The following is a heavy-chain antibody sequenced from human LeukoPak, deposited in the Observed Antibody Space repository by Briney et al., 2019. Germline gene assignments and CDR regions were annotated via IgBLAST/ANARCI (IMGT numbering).Heavy chain of an antibody. D-gene: IGHD5-18*01. V-gene: IGHV3-33*01. Sequence: PGGSLRLSCTASEFTFSNYGMHWVRQAPGKGLEWVAVIWFDGSNKYYADSVKGRFTISRDNSKNTLYLQMNSLRAEDTAVYYCARGSGYNYVYLDYWGQGTLVTVSS. CDR2: IWFDGSNK. J-gene: IGHJ4*02. CDR3: ARGSGYNYVYLDY. CDR1: EFTFSNYG.